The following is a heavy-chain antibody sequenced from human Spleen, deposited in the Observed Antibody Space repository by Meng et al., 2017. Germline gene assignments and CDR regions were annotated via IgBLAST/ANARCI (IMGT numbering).Heavy chain of an antibody. CDR1: GFTFSSYW. Sequence: GGSLRLSCVASGFTFSSYWMHWVRQDPGKGLVWVSRINTDGSTTSYADSVKGRFTISRDNAKNTLYLQMNSLRAEDTAVYYCARGSSSSIDYWGQGTLVTVSS. V-gene: IGHV3-74*01. CDR3: ARGSSSSIDY. CDR2: INTDGSTT. J-gene: IGHJ4*02. D-gene: IGHD6-13*01.